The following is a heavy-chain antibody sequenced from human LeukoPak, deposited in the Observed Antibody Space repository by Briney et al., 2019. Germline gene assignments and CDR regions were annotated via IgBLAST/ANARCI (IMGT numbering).Heavy chain of an antibody. CDR1: GFTFSDYY. Sequence: GGSLRLSCAASGFTFSDYYVSWIRQAPGGGLEYVSYISGSSGYTNYADSVKGRFTISRDNAKNSLYLQMNSLRAEDTALYYCARVSSSSRPGVDYWGQGTLVTVSS. CDR3: ARVSSSSRPGVDY. CDR2: ISGSSGYT. V-gene: IGHV3-11*06. J-gene: IGHJ4*02. D-gene: IGHD6-6*01.